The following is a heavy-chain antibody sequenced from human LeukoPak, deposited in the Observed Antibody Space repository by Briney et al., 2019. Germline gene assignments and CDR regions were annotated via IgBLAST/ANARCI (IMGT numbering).Heavy chain of an antibody. CDR2: IMPLFGTA. V-gene: IGHV1-69*05. D-gene: IGHD4-17*01. J-gene: IGHJ5*02. CDR1: GGTFNNSA. Sequence: ASVKVSCKTSGGTFNNSAISWVRQAPGQGLEWLGGIMPLFGTAGYAQKFQGRVTITKDESTRTVYLELTSLTSDNTAVYYCARDVHGDYGSGWFDPWGQGTLVSVSS. CDR3: ARDVHGDYGSGWFDP.